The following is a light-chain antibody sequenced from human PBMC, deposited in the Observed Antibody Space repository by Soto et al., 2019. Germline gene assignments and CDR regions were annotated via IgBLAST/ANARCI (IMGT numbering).Light chain of an antibody. CDR1: SSDVGGYKF. J-gene: IGLJ2*01. CDR2: EVS. V-gene: IGLV2-14*01. CDR3: SSYTSSSTLV. Sequence: VLTQPASVSGSPGQSITISCTGTSSDVGGYKFVSWYQQHPGKAPKLMIYEVSNRPSGVSNRFSGSKSGNTASLTISGLQAEDEADYYCSSYTSSSTLVFGGGTKLTVL.